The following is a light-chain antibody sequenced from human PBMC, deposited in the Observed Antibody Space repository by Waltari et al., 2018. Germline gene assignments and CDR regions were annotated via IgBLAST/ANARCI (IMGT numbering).Light chain of an antibody. CDR1: QGISSY. J-gene: IGKJ5*01. CDR2: AAS. CDR3: QQLNSYPIT. Sequence: DILLTQSPSFLSASVGDRVTITCRASQGISSYLAWCQQKPGKDPKLLIYAASTLQSGVPSRFSGSGSGTEFTLTISSLQPEDFATYYCQQLNSYPITFGQGTRLEIK. V-gene: IGKV1-9*01.